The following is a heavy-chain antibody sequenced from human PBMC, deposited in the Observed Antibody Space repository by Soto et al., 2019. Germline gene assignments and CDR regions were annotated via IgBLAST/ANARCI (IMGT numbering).Heavy chain of an antibody. CDR2: ISGSGDST. CDR3: VKGIISSGWGY. Sequence: GGSLRLSCAASGFTFSSSAMSWVRQAPGKGLEWVSAISGSGDSTYYADSVKGRFTISRDNSKNTLYLQMNSLRAEDTAVYYRVKGIISSGWGYWGQGTLVTVSS. J-gene: IGHJ4*02. V-gene: IGHV3-23*01. D-gene: IGHD6-19*01. CDR1: GFTFSSSA.